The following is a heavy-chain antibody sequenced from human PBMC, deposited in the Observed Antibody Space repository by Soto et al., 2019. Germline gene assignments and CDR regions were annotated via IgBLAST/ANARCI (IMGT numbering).Heavy chain of an antibody. D-gene: IGHD2-21*02. CDR2: INPSRGVA. J-gene: IGHJ4*02. V-gene: IGHV1-46*01. Sequence: QVQLVQSGAGVQKPGASVKVSCEASGYRFTAYYMHWVRQAPGQGLEWMAIINPSRGVANYEQRFQGRFTMTRDTSTSTVYMELSRLRSEDTAVYYGARSPPLRECPGGDCSHFDYWGQGTLVTVS. CDR1: GYRFTAYY. CDR3: ARSPPLRECPGGDCSHFDY.